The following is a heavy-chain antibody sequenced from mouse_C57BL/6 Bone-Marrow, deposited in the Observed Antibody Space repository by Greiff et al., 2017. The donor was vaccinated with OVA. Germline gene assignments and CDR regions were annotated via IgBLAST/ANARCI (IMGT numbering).Heavy chain of an antibody. D-gene: IGHD1-1*01. V-gene: IGHV3-6*01. CDR3: ARGFYYYGSSWYFDV. CDR1: GYSITSGYY. Sequence: EVKLQQSGPGLVKPSQSLSLTCSVTGYSITSGYYWNWIRQFPGNKLEWMGYISYDGSNNYNPSLKNRISITRDTSKNQFFLKLNSVTTEDTATYYCARGFYYYGSSWYFDVWGTGTTVTVSS. CDR2: ISYDGSN. J-gene: IGHJ1*03.